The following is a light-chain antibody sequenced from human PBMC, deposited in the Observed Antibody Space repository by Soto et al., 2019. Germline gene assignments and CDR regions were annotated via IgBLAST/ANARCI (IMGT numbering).Light chain of an antibody. J-gene: IGKJ2*01. CDR1: QSVDSNF. CDR3: QQYGRSPLMYT. Sequence: IVLTQSPGTLSLSPGERATLSCRASQSVDSNFLAWYQQKPGQAPRLLIYGASTRAAGVPASFSGSGSWTDFTLTITRLEPEDFAVYYCQQYGRSPLMYTFGQGTKLGVK. V-gene: IGKV3-20*01. CDR2: GAS.